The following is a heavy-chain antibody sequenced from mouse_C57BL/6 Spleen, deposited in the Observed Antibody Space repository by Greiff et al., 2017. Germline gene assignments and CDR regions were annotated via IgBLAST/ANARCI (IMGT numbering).Heavy chain of an antibody. J-gene: IGHJ3*01. D-gene: IGHD1-1*01. CDR3: ARQGGSSYLFAY. CDR1: GYTFTDYY. V-gene: IGHV1-26*01. Sequence: EVKLVESGPELVKPGASVKISCKASGYTFTDYYMNWVKQSHGKSLEWIGDINPNNGGTSYNQKFKGKATLTVDKSSSTAYMELRSLTSEDSAVYYCARQGGSSYLFAYWGQGTLVTVSA. CDR2: INPNNGGT.